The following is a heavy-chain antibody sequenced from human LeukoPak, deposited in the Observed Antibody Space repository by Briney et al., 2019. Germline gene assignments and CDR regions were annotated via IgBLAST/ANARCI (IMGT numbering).Heavy chain of an antibody. CDR1: GYTFTGYY. D-gene: IGHD2-21*02. V-gene: IGHV1-2*02. J-gene: IGHJ5*02. CDR2: INPNSGGT. Sequence: ASVKVSCKASGYTFTGYYMHWVRQAPGQGLEWMGWINPNSGGTNYAQKFEGRVTMTRDTSISTAYMELSRLRSDDTAVYYCATNPIYCGGDCYTFDPWGQGTLVTVSS. CDR3: ATNPIYCGGDCYTFDP.